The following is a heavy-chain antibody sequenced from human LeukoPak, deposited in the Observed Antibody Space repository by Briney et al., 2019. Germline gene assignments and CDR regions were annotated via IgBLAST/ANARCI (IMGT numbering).Heavy chain of an antibody. CDR1: GYIFTGYY. D-gene: IGHD3-10*01. V-gene: IGHV1-2*02. CDR2: INPDSGGT. J-gene: IGHJ4*02. Sequence: ASVKVSCKASGYIFTGYYIHWVRQAPGQGLEWMGWINPDSGGTNSAQKFQGRVTMPRDTSISTAYMELNSLISEDTAVYYCATTFRGGVVSPDRGRIDYWGQGTLVTVSS. CDR3: ATTFRGGVVSPDRGRIDY.